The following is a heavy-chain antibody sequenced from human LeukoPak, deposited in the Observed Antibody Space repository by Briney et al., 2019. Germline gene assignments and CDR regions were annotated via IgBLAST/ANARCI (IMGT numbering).Heavy chain of an antibody. CDR1: GGSISSYY. Sequence: SETLSLTCTVSGGSISSYYWSWIRQPPGKGLEWIGYISYSGSTYYNPSLTSRVTISVDTSKSQFSLKLSSVTAADTAVYYCARLGDSTSRLYYFDYWGQGTLVTVSS. J-gene: IGHJ4*02. CDR2: ISYSGST. CDR3: ARLGDSTSRLYYFDY. V-gene: IGHV4-59*08. D-gene: IGHD6-6*01.